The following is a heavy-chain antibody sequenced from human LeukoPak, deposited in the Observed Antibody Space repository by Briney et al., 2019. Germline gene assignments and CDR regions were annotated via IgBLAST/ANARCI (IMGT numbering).Heavy chain of an antibody. J-gene: IGHJ4*02. CDR3: ARDLGWRGSYGEPYFDY. Sequence: GGSLRLSCAASGFTFSSYSMNWVRQAPGKGLEWVSSISSSSSYIYYADSVKGRFTISRDNAKNSLYLQMNSLRAEDTAVYYCARDLGWRGSYGEPYFDYWGQGTLVTVSS. D-gene: IGHD1-26*01. CDR1: GFTFSSYS. V-gene: IGHV3-21*01. CDR2: ISSSSSYI.